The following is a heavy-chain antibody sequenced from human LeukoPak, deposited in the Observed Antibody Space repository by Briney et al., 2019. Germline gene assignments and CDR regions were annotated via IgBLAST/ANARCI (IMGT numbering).Heavy chain of an antibody. CDR2: INWNGGST. J-gene: IGHJ4*02. CDR3: AREDYYGSGSYYTEIDY. CDR1: GFTFDDYG. Sequence: GGSLRLSCAASGFTFDDYGMSWVRQAPGKGLEWVSGINWNGGSTGYADSVKGRFTISRDNAKNSLYLQMNSLSAEDTALYYCAREDYYGSGSYYTEIDYWGQGTLVTVSS. V-gene: IGHV3-20*04. D-gene: IGHD3-10*01.